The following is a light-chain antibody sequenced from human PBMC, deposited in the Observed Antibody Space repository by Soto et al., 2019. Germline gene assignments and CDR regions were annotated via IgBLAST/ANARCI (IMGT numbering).Light chain of an antibody. CDR2: WAS. CDR1: QSILSSSNNENS. J-gene: IGKJ5*01. V-gene: IGKV4-1*01. Sequence: DIVMTQSPDSLAVSLGERATINCKSSQSILSSSNNENSLAWFQQQPGQPPKLLIYWASTRGSGVPDRFSGSGSGTDFTLTISSLQAEDVAVYYCQQYYSSVVTFGQGTRLEIK. CDR3: QQYYSSVVT.